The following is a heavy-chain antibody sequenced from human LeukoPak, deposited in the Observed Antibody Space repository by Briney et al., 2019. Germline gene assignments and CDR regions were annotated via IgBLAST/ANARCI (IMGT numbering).Heavy chain of an antibody. Sequence: GGSLRLSCAASGFTFSSYAMSWVRQVPGKGLEWVSAISGSGGSTYYADSVKGRFTISRDNSKNTLYLQMNSLRAEDTAVYYCANSPTYYYGSGSPRTNYYFDYWGQGTLVTVSS. CDR3: ANSPTYYYGSGSPRTNYYFDY. J-gene: IGHJ4*02. V-gene: IGHV3-23*01. CDR1: GFTFSSYA. D-gene: IGHD3-10*01. CDR2: ISGSGGST.